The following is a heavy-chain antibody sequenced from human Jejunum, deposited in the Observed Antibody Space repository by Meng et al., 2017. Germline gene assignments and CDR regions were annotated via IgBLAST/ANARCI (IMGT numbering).Heavy chain of an antibody. CDR1: GGSISSSSW. CDR3: ARHGAAPYFDD. D-gene: IGHD2-15*01. CDR2: ISLSGSP. J-gene: IGHJ4*02. Sequence: VKLQDPGPGRVNPSGTLSLTCAVYGGSISSSSWWSWVRQPPGKGLEWIGEISLSGSPSYNPSLRTRVTISIDTSRNQFSLSLSSVTAADTAVYYCARHGAAPYFDDWGQGSLVTVSS. V-gene: IGHV4-4*02.